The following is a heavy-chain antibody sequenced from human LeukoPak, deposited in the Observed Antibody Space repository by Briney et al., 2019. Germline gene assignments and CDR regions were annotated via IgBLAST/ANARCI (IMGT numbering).Heavy chain of an antibody. CDR1: GFTFSTYA. CDR2: ISSNGGST. V-gene: IGHV3-64D*09. Sequence: SGGSLRLSCSASGFTFSTYAMHWVRQAPGKGLEYVSSISSNGGSTYYADPVKGRFTISRGNSKNTLYLQMSSLRAEDTAVYYCVKDDAYYYASGSYPNWGQGTLVTVSS. CDR3: VKDDAYYYASGSYPN. J-gene: IGHJ4*02. D-gene: IGHD3-10*01.